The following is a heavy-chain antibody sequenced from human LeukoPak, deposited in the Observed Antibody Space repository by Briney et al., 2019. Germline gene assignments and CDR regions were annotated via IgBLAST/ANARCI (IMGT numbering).Heavy chain of an antibody. CDR1: GFTVSNNY. CDR2: IYSGGST. D-gene: IGHD6-13*01. V-gene: IGHV3-66*01. Sequence: LSGGSLRLSCAASGFTVSNNYMSWVRQAPGKGLEWVSLIYSGGSTSYADSVKGRFTISRDNSKNTLYLQMNSLRAEDTAVYYCARRRIAAAGTGFDYWGQGTLVTVSS. J-gene: IGHJ4*02. CDR3: ARRRIAAAGTGFDY.